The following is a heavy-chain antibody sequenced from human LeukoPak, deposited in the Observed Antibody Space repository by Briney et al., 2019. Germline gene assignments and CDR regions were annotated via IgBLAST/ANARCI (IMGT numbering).Heavy chain of an antibody. D-gene: IGHD4-17*01. V-gene: IGHV4-59*08. Sequence: SETLSLTCTVSGGSMRSYYWSWIRQPPGKGLEWIGYISYSGSTIYNPSLKSRVTISVDTSENQFSLKLNSVTAADTAVYYCAKMGNPATVTADYWGQGPLVPVSS. CDR1: GGSMRSYY. CDR3: AKMGNPATVTADY. J-gene: IGHJ4*02. CDR2: ISYSGST.